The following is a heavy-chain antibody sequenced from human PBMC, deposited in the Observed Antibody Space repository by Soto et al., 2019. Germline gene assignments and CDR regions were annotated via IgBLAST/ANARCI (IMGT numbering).Heavy chain of an antibody. CDR2: ISAYNGNT. V-gene: IGHV1-18*01. Sequence: AAVKVSCRESGYTFTSYGISWVRQAPGQGLEWMGWISAYNGNTNYAQKLQGRVTMTTDTSTSTAYMELRSLRSDDTAVYYCARDRAGANYYYYGMDVWGQGTTVTVSS. CDR1: GYTFTSYG. J-gene: IGHJ6*02. D-gene: IGHD6-19*01. CDR3: ARDRAGANYYYYGMDV.